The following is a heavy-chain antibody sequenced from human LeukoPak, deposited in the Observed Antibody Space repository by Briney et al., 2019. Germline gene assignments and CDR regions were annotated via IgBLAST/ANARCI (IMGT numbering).Heavy chain of an antibody. CDR3: ARDQGSIILGYFDY. CDR2: INHSGST. CDR1: GGSFSGYY. D-gene: IGHD1-14*01. V-gene: IGHV4-34*01. J-gene: IGHJ4*02. Sequence: TSETLSLTCAVYGGSFSGYYWSWIRQPPGKGLEWIGEINHSGSTNYNPSLKSRVTISVDTSKNQFSLKLGSVTAADTAVYYCARDQGSIILGYFDYWGQGTLVTVSS.